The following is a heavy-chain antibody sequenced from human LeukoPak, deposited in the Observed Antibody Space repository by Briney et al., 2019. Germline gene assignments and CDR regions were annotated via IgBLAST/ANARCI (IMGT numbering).Heavy chain of an antibody. CDR1: GFTFSSCA. CDR2: ISYDGSNK. D-gene: IGHD6-19*01. Sequence: GGSLRLSCAASGFTFSSCAMHWVRQAPGKGLEWLAVISYDGSNKYYADSVKGRFTISRDNSKNTLYLQMNSLRAEDTAVYYCAREVGSSGWYSYYYYYGMDVWGQGTTVTVSS. CDR3: AREVGSSGWYSYYYYYGMDV. J-gene: IGHJ6*02. V-gene: IGHV3-30-3*01.